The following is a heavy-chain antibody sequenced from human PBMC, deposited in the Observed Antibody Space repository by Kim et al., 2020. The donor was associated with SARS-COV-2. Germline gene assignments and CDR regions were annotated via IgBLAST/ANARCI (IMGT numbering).Heavy chain of an antibody. D-gene: IGHD3-16*01. V-gene: IGHV1-46*01. Sequence: ASVKVSCKATGYTFTTYFMQWVRQAPGQGLEWMGVINPSGDATNYAQRFRGRVTVPRDTSTNTLYMELNSLRSEDTAVYYCAREGESLKHFDYCG. CDR3: AREGESLKHFDY. CDR2: INPSGDAT. J-gene: IGHJ4*01. CDR1: GYTFTTYF.